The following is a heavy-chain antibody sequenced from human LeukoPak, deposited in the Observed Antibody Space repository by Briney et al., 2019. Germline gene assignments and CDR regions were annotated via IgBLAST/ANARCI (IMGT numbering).Heavy chain of an antibody. CDR1: GYTLTSYG. Sequence: ASVEVSCKASGYTLTSYGISWVRQAPGQGLEWMGWISAYNGNANYAQKLQGRVTMTTDTSTSTAYMELRSLRSDDTAVYYCAREGVVSGSGGYWGQGTLVTVSS. J-gene: IGHJ4*02. CDR2: ISAYNGNA. CDR3: AREGVVSGSGGY. D-gene: IGHD1-26*01. V-gene: IGHV1-18*01.